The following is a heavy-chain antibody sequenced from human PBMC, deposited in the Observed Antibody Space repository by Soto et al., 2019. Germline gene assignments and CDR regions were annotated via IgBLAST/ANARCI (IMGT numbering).Heavy chain of an antibody. J-gene: IGHJ4*02. CDR3: ARVPYDTTGYYAF. CDR1: GYTFTTYY. D-gene: IGHD3-22*01. CDR2: IDPTHGST. Sequence: ASVKVSCKAAGYTFTTYYMHWVRQAPGQGLEWMGVIDPTHGSTTDEQKFQGRVTMTSDTSTNTFYMELSSRKSENTAVYYCARVPYDTTGYYAFWGQGTLVTVSS. V-gene: IGHV1-46*01.